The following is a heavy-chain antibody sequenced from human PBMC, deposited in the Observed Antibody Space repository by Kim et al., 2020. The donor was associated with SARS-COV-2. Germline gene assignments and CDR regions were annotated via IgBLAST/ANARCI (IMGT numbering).Heavy chain of an antibody. CDR2: ISYDGSNK. Sequence: GGSLRLSCAASGFTFSSYGMHWVRQAPGKGLEWVAVISYDGSNKYYADSVKGRFTISRDNSKNTLYLQMNSLRAEDTAVYYCAKGKTQWLVPNYWGQGTLVTVSS. CDR3: AKGKTQWLVPNY. D-gene: IGHD6-19*01. V-gene: IGHV3-30*18. CDR1: GFTFSSYG. J-gene: IGHJ4*02.